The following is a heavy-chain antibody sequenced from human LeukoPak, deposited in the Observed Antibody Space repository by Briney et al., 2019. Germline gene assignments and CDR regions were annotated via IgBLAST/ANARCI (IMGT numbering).Heavy chain of an antibody. V-gene: IGHV5-10-1*01. J-gene: IGHJ3*02. CDR2: IDPSDSYT. CDR1: GYSFTTYW. D-gene: IGHD3-16*01. CDR3: ARGGGGNDAFDI. Sequence: GESLKISCKGSGYSFTTYWITWVRQMPGTGLEWMGRIDPSDSYTNYGPSFRGHVTISADKSINTAYLQWSSLKASDTAMYYCARGGGGNDAFDIWGQGTMVTVSS.